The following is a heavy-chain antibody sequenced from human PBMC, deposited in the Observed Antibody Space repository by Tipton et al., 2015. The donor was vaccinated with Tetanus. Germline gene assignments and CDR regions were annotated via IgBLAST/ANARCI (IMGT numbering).Heavy chain of an antibody. CDR2: ISSSGSTI. CDR3: ARVWGRGQLVTKPNWYFDL. Sequence: SLRLSCAASGFTFSDYYMSWIRQAPGKGLEWVSYISSSGSTIYYADSVKGRFTISRDNAKNSLSLQVNSLRAEDTAVYYCARVWGRGQLVTKPNWYFDLWCRGTLVTVSS. D-gene: IGHD6-6*01. J-gene: IGHJ2*01. V-gene: IGHV3-11*01. CDR1: GFTFSDYY.